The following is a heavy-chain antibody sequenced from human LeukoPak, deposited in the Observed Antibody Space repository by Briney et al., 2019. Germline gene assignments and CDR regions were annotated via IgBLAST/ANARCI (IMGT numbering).Heavy chain of an antibody. CDR2: VHYSGTT. CDR3: ARQGNTTSLFDC. CDR1: GDSISSSTYY. Sequence: PSETLSLTCTVSGDSISSSTYYWGWIRQPPGKGLEWIGSVHYSGTTYYNPSLKSRVTMSVDTPKNQFSLKLSSVTAADTAVYYCARQGNTTSLFDCWGQGTLVTVSS. D-gene: IGHD1-14*01. V-gene: IGHV4-39*01. J-gene: IGHJ4*02.